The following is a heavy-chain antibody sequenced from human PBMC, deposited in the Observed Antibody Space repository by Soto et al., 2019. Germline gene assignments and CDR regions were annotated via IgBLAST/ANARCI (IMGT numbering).Heavy chain of an antibody. D-gene: IGHD6-13*01. CDR1: GYTFTSYY. J-gene: IGHJ5*02. V-gene: IGHV1-46*03. CDR2: INPSGGST. Sequence: QVQLVQSGAEVKKPGASVKASCKASGYTFTSYYMHWVRQAPGQGLEWMGIINPSGGSTSYAQKFQGRVTMTRDTSTSTVYMELSSLRSEDTAVYYCARVAAAGTPWFDPWGQGTLVTVSS. CDR3: ARVAAAGTPWFDP.